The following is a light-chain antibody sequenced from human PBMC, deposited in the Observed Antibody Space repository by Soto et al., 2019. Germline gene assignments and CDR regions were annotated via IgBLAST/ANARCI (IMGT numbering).Light chain of an antibody. J-gene: IGKJ1*01. CDR3: QQYHRYSWT. V-gene: IGKV1-5*01. CDR1: QSISSS. CDR2: DAS. Sequence: DIQMTKSPSTLSASVGDRVSIARRASQSISSSLAWYQQKPGKAPKLLIYDASSLESGVPSRFSGSGSGMDFTLSINSLQSQDFATYYCQQYHRYSWTFGQGTKVEIK.